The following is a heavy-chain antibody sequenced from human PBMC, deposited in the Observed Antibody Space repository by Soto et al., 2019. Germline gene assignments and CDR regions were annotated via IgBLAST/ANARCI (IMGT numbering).Heavy chain of an antibody. V-gene: IGHV3-23*01. Sequence: PGGSLRLSCAASGFTFSSYAMSWVRQAPGKGLEWVSGISGSADSTYYADSVKGRFTISRDNSKNTLYLQMNSLRAEDTAVYYCAKDDGVTTSGYSFDYWGQGTLVTVSS. D-gene: IGHD4-17*01. CDR3: AKDDGVTTSGYSFDY. J-gene: IGHJ4*02. CDR1: GFTFSSYA. CDR2: ISGSADST.